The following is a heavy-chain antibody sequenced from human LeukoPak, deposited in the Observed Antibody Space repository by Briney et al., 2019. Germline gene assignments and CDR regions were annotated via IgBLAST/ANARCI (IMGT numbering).Heavy chain of an antibody. CDR2: MSSGNRNP. CDR3: ARPSVNDYGDFAY. CDR1: GFTFRSYN. Sequence: TGGSLRLSCVASGFTFRSYNMYWVRQAPGKGLEWVSSMSSGNRNPDYEHYSESVKGRFTMSRDNAENSVFLHMSSLREDDTAVYYCARPSVNDYGDFAYWGQGALVTVSS. V-gene: IGHV3-21*06. J-gene: IGHJ1*01. D-gene: IGHD4-17*01.